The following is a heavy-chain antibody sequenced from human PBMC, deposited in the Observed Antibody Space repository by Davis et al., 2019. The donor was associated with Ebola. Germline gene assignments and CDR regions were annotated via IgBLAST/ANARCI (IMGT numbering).Heavy chain of an antibody. J-gene: IGHJ4*02. CDR2: ITPNNGNT. D-gene: IGHD3-9*01. V-gene: IGHV1-18*01. Sequence: AASVKVSCKASGYTFTSSVIAWVRQAPGQGLEWVGWITPNNGNTELAQRLQGRVTMSTDTYTSTAYLELRSLRSDDTAVYYCARFDAIGWFDYWGQGTLVIVSS. CDR1: GYTFTSSV. CDR3: ARFDAIGWFDY.